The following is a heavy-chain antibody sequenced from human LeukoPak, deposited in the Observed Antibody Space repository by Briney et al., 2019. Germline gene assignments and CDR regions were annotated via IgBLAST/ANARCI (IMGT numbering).Heavy chain of an antibody. CDR2: IYYDGSNQ. V-gene: IGHV3-30*03. CDR3: ARRSIEGEGTDV. CDR1: GFTFGSYG. Sequence: GTSLRLSCAASGFTFGSYGMHWVCQAPGKGLEWVALIYYDGSNQYYADSVKGRFTISRDNSKNTLYLQMNSLRDEDTAVYYCARRSIEGEGTDVWGQGTTVTVSS. J-gene: IGHJ6*02. D-gene: IGHD1-26*01.